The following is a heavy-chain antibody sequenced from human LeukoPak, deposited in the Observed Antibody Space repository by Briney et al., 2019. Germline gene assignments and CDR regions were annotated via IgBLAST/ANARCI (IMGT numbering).Heavy chain of an antibody. J-gene: IGHJ4*02. CDR2: VSGSGGSA. V-gene: IGHV3-23*01. CDR1: GFTFSRYA. D-gene: IGHD1-1*01. Sequence: PGGSLRLSCAASGFTFSRYAMSWVRQAPGKGLEWVSTVSGSGGSAYYADSVKGRFIISRDNSKNTLYLQMNSLRAEDTAVYYCAKSLANFDFDSWGQGTLVTVSS. CDR3: AKSLANFDFDS.